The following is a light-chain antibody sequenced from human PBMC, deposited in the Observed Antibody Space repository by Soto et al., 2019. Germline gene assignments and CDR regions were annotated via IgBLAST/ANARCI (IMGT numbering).Light chain of an antibody. Sequence: SYELTQPPSVSVAPGKTARISCGGNNIGSKSVHWYQQKPGQAPVVVIYYDSDRPSGIPERFSGSNSRNTATLTISRVEAGDEADYYCQVLDSDHVVFGGGTKLTVL. J-gene: IGLJ2*01. CDR1: NIGSKS. CDR2: YDS. V-gene: IGLV3-21*04. CDR3: QVLDSDHVV.